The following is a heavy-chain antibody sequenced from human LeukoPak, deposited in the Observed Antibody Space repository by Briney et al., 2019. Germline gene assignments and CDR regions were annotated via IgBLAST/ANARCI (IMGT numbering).Heavy chain of an antibody. V-gene: IGHV1-2*02. CDR2: INPKSGGT. CDR1: GYTFTNYY. J-gene: IGHJ4*02. D-gene: IGHD6-6*01. CDR3: ARARPGYYFDY. Sequence: ASVKVSCKASGYTFTNYYMHWVRQAPGLGFEWMGWINPKSGGTSYPQKFQGRVTITADKSTSTAYMELSSLRSEDTAVYYCARARPGYYFDYWGQGTLVTVSS.